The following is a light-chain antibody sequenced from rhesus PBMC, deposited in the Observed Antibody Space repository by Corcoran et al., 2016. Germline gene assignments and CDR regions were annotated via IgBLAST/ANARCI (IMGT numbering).Light chain of an antibody. CDR2: EVS. J-gene: IGLJ1*01. CDR1: SSDIGGYNY. V-gene: IGLV2-32*02. CDR3: SSYAGSNTFI. Sequence: QAAPTQSPSVSGSPGQSVTISCTGTSSDIGGYNYVSWYQQHPGTAPKLMIYEVSKWPSGVSDRFSGSKSGNTASLTISGLQAEDETDYYCSSYAGSNTFIFGAGTRLTVL.